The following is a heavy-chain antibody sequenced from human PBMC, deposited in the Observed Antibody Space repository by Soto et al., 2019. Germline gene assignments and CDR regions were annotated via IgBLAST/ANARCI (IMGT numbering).Heavy chain of an antibody. CDR2: IYCSGST. CDR1: GGSISSYY. V-gene: IGHV4-59*01. J-gene: IGHJ6*02. Sequence: SETLSLTCTVSGGSISSYYWSWIRQPPGKGLEWIGYIYCSGSTNYNPSLKSRVTISVDTSKNQFSLKLSSVTAADTAVYYCAREAGLDWLVDVWGQGTTVPVSS. D-gene: IGHD3-9*01. CDR3: AREAGLDWLVDV.